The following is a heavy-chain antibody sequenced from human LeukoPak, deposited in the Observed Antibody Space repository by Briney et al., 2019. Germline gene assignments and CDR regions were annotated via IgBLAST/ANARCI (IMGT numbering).Heavy chain of an antibody. V-gene: IGHV4-59*11. CDR3: AKDRRHRDGFDF. CDR2: IYNTGIT. Sequence: SETLSLTCTVSGGSISDHYWSWIRQPPGKGLDWIGYIYNTGITNYNPSLKSRVTMSLDTSKNQFSLKLSSVTAADTAIYYCAKDRRHRDGFDFWGQGTTVTVSS. D-gene: IGHD6-25*01. J-gene: IGHJ3*01. CDR1: GGSISDHY.